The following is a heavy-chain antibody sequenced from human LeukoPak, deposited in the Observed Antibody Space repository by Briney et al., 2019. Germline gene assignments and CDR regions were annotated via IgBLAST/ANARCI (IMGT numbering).Heavy chain of an antibody. Sequence: ASVKVSCKASGYTFTSYDINWVRQAPGQGLEWMGWMNPNSGNTGYAQKFQGRVTMTRNTSISTAYMELSSLRSEDTAVYYCARVFRGSYNYLRVFDYWGQGTLVTVSS. V-gene: IGHV1-8*01. CDR1: GYTFTSYD. D-gene: IGHD1-26*01. J-gene: IGHJ4*02. CDR2: MNPNSGNT. CDR3: ARVFRGSYNYLRVFDY.